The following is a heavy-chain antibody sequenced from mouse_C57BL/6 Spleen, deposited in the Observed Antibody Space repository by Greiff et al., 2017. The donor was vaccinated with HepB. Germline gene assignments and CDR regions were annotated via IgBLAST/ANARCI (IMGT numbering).Heavy chain of an antibody. D-gene: IGHD3-2*02. J-gene: IGHJ4*01. CDR1: GYTFTSYG. Sequence: QVQLKESGAELARPGASVKLSCKASGYTFTSYGISWVKQRTGQGLEWIGEIYPRSGNTYYNEKFKGKATLTADKSSSTAYMELRSLTSEDSAFYFCARSGAGYYYAMDYWGQGTSVTVSS. CDR2: IYPRSGNT. CDR3: ARSGAGYYYAMDY. V-gene: IGHV1-81*01.